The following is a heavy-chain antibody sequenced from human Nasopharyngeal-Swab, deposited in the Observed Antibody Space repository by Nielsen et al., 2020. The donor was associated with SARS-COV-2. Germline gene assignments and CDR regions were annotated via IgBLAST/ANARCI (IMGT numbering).Heavy chain of an antibody. CDR3: AREDIGVVPVAMGYNWFDP. Sequence: SVKVSCKTSGDTFTNSAISWVRQAPGQGLEWMGGIVPALGLPNYAQKFQGRVTMTRDTSTSTVSMELSSLRSEDTAVYYCAREDIGVVPVAMGYNWFDPWGQGTLVTVSS. CDR1: GDTFTNSA. J-gene: IGHJ5*02. CDR2: IVPALGLP. D-gene: IGHD2-2*01. V-gene: IGHV1-69*10.